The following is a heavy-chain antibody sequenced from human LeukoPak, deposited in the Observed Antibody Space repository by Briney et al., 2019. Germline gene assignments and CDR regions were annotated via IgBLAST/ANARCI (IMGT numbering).Heavy chain of an antibody. CDR2: ISYDGSNK. CDR3: ARGGPGQQSGD. J-gene: IGHJ4*02. CDR1: AFTFSYYA. V-gene: IGHV3-30*14. D-gene: IGHD6-13*01. Sequence: GGSLRLSCAASAFTFSYYAMHWVRQAPGKGLEWVAVISYDGSNKYYADSVKGRFTISRHNSKNTLYLQMNSLRAEDTAVYYCARGGPGQQSGDWGQGTLVTVSS.